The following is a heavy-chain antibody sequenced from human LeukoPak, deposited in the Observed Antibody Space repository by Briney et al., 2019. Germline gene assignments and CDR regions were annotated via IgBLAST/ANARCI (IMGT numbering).Heavy chain of an antibody. CDR2: VSISSGTI. J-gene: IGHJ3*02. CDR3: AKDSSPDAFDI. Sequence: GGSLRLSCAASGFTFSGHNMNWVRQAPGKGLEWISFVSISSGTIYYADSVKGRFRISRDNSKNTLYLQMNSLRAEDTAVYYCAKDSSPDAFDIWGQGTMVTVSS. CDR1: GFTFSGHN. V-gene: IGHV3-48*01.